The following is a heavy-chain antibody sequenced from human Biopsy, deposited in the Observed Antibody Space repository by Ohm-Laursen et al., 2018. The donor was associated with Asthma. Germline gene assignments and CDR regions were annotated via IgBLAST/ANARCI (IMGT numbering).Heavy chain of an antibody. D-gene: IGHD3-10*01. CDR1: GYTFNSAG. CDR2: TSVYNGNT. V-gene: IGHV1-18*01. Sequence: GASVKVSCKASGYTFNSAGITWVRQAPGQGLEWMGWTSVYNGNTKVAQKLQDRVTMITGTSTSTAYMELRSLRSDDTAVYFCARAVDYSHYYGIDVWGQGTTVTVS. J-gene: IGHJ6*02. CDR3: ARAVDYSHYYGIDV.